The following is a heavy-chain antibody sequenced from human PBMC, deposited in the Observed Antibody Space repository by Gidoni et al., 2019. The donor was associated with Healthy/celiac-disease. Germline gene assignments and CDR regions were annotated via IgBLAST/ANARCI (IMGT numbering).Heavy chain of an antibody. CDR2: IYPGDSDT. CDR3: ARLPVGFGELPLNFDY. J-gene: IGHJ4*02. CDR1: GYSFTSYW. V-gene: IGHV5-51*01. Sequence: EVQLVQSGAEVKKPGESLKISCKGSGYSFTSYWIGWVRQMPGKGLEWMGIIYPGDSDTRYSPSFQGQVTISADKSISTAYLQWSSLKASDTAMYYCARLPVGFGELPLNFDYWGQGTLVTVSS. D-gene: IGHD3-10*01.